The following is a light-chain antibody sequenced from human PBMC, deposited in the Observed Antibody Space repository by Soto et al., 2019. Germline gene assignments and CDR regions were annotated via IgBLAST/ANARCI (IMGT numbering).Light chain of an antibody. Sequence: EIVLTQSPGTLSLSPGERATLSCIASQSVSSSYLAWYQQKPGQAPRLLIYGTSSRATAIPDRFSGSGSGTDFTLTISRLEPEDFAVYYCQQYGSWSWTVGQGTKVEIK. CDR2: GTS. J-gene: IGKJ1*01. CDR3: QQYGSWSWT. CDR1: QSVSSSY. V-gene: IGKV3-20*01.